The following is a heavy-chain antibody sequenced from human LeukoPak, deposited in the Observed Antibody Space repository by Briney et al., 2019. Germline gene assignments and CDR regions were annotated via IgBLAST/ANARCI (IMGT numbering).Heavy chain of an antibody. CDR3: ARGPRYSYGSASYYNGLFDS. CDR1: GFTFSSYA. CDR2: VASDGRDK. V-gene: IGHV3-30*03. D-gene: IGHD3-10*01. J-gene: IGHJ4*02. Sequence: GRSLRLSCAASGFTFSSYAMHWVRQAPGRGLEWVAVVASDGRDKHCTDSVKGRFTISRDNAKSTLYVQMNSLRAEDTAVYYCARGPRYSYGSASYYNGLFDSWGQGTLVTVSS.